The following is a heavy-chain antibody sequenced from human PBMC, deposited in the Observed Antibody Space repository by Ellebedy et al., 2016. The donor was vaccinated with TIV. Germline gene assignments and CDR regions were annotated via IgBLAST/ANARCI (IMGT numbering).Heavy chain of an antibody. CDR3: ARNDYGDYSGYFDY. D-gene: IGHD4-17*01. CDR2: IYSGGST. Sequence: PGGSLRLSCAASGFTVSSNYMNWVRQAPGKGLEWVSVIYSGGSTYYADSVKGRFTISRDNSKNTLYLQMNSLRAEDTAVYYCARNDYGDYSGYFDYWGQGTLVTVSS. V-gene: IGHV3-53*01. CDR1: GFTVSSNY. J-gene: IGHJ4*02.